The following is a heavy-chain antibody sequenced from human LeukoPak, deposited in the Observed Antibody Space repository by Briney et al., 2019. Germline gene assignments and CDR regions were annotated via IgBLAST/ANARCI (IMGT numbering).Heavy chain of an antibody. CDR1: GFTFTSSA. CDR2: IVVGSGDT. V-gene: IGHV1-58*01. Sequence: SVKVSCKASGFTFTSSAVQWVRQARGQRLEWIGWIVVGSGDTNSAQKFQERVTITRDMSTRTAYMELSSLRSEDTAVHYCGADSMPRGVFSYAFDIWGQGTMVTVSS. J-gene: IGHJ3*02. CDR3: GADSMPRGVFSYAFDI. D-gene: IGHD3-10*01.